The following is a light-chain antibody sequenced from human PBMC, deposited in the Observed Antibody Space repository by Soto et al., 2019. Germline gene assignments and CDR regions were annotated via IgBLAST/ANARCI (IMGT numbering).Light chain of an antibody. J-gene: IGKJ5*01. V-gene: IGKV3-20*01. Sequence: EIVLTQSPGTLSFSPGERATLSCRASQSVSSSYLAWYQQKPGQAPRLLIFAASSRATGIPDRFSGGGSGTDFTLTISRLEPEDFAVYYCQQFSSYPLTFGGGTRLEIK. CDR1: QSVSSSY. CDR2: AAS. CDR3: QQFSSYPLT.